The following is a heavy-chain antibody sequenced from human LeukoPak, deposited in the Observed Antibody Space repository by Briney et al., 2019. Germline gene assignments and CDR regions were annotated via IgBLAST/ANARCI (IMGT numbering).Heavy chain of an antibody. Sequence: SETLSLTCAVYGGSFSGYYWSWIRQPPGKGLEWIGEINHSGSTNYNPSLKSRVTISVDTSKNQFSLKLSSVTAADTAVYYCARLVGYCSSTSCYGFLGFDPWGQGTLVTVSS. CDR1: GGSFSGYY. D-gene: IGHD2-2*01. CDR2: INHSGST. CDR3: ARLVGYCSSTSCYGFLGFDP. V-gene: IGHV4-34*01. J-gene: IGHJ5*02.